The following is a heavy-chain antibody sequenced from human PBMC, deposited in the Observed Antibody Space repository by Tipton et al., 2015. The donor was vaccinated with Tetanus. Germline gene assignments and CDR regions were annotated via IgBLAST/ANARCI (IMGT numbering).Heavy chain of an antibody. J-gene: IGHJ6*03. CDR2: IRGDGGEM. CDR1: GFPFNDYW. V-gene: IGHV3-7*01. CDR3: ARDRGEDWTNFYYMDV. Sequence: SLRLSCAASGFPFNDYWLSWVRQAPGKGLEWVANIRGDGGEMYYVDSVKGRFTISRDNAKKSLYLQMNSLRVEDTAVYYCARDRGEDWTNFYYMDVWGKGTTVTFSS. D-gene: IGHD3/OR15-3a*01.